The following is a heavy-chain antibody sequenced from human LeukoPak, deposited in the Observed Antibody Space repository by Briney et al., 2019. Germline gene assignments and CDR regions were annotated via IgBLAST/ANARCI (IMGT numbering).Heavy chain of an antibody. J-gene: IGHJ4*02. CDR3: VRDFSRTRLERPFDY. V-gene: IGHV3-21*06. CDR2: INVDGSYI. D-gene: IGHD1-1*01. CDR1: RFAFHNYG. Sequence: PGGSLRLSCAASRFAFHNYGMTWIRQAPEKGLEWVSSINVDGSYIKYADSVKGRFTISKDNAKNSLYLQMNSLRAEDTAVYYCVRDFSRTRLERPFDYWGQGTLVTVSS.